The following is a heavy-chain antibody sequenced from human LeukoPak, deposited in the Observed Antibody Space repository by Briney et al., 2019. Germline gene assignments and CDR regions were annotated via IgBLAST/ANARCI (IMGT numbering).Heavy chain of an antibody. D-gene: IGHD6-19*01. V-gene: IGHV3-48*03. CDR3: ASSLSSGWGPVDDY. CDR2: INPGGSNR. J-gene: IGHJ4*02. Sequence: PGGSLRLSCAASGITFSNYEMNWVRQAPGKGLEWVSYINPGGSNRFYAGPVRGRFTISRDDAKKSVYPQMNSLRAEDTAVYYCASSLSSGWGPVDDYWGQGIMVTVSS. CDR1: GITFSNYE.